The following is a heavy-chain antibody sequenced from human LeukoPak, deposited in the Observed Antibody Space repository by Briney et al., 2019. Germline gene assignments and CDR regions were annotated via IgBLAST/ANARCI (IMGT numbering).Heavy chain of an antibody. J-gene: IGHJ5*02. CDR2: MNPNSGNT. Sequence: ASVKVSCKASGYTFTSYDINWVRQATGQGLEWMGWMNPNSGNTGYAQKFQGRVTMTRNTSISTAYMELSSLRSEDTAVYYCAREKRRAGAGKGWSAPWGQETRVTVPS. CDR3: AREKRRAGAGKGWSAP. D-gene: IGHD6-13*01. CDR1: GYTFTSYD. V-gene: IGHV1-8*01.